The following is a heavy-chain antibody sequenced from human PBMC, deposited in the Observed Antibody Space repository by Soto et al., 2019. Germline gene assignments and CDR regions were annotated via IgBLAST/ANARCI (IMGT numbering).Heavy chain of an antibody. D-gene: IGHD3-22*01. V-gene: IGHV3-23*01. Sequence: GGSLRLSCAASGFTFSSYAMSWVRQAPGKGLEWVSAISGSGGSTYYADSVKGRFTISRDNSKNTLYLQMNSLRAEDTAVYYCAKAEWSRYDSSGYPQYWGQGTLVTVSS. CDR1: GFTFSSYA. CDR2: ISGSGGST. J-gene: IGHJ4*02. CDR3: AKAEWSRYDSSGYPQY.